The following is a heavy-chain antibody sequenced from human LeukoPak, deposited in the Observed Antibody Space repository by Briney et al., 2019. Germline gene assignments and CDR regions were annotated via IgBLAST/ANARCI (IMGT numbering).Heavy chain of an antibody. CDR2: HTSNSDHT. CDR3: GRDPNGNYIGAFEF. D-gene: IGHD1-7*01. V-gene: IGHV3-23*01. J-gene: IGHJ3*01. CDR1: GFSFSAYA. Sequence: PGGSLLLSCTGSGFSFSAYAMTCVRQVPGKGLECVSSHTSNSDHTSYADSVRGRFTMSRDNSKNSLYLQMNNLRAEDTATYYCGRDPNGNYIGAFEFWGQGTFVTVSS.